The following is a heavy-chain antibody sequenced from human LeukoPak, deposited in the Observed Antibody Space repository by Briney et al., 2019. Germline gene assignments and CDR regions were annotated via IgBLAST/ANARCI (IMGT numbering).Heavy chain of an antibody. J-gene: IGHJ3*02. D-gene: IGHD1-1*01. CDR1: GGSISSRSHY. Sequence: PSETLSLTCTVSGGSISSRSHYWGWIRQPPGKGLEWIGTMYYSGATYTYHNPSVKSRVTISVDTSESQFSLRLSSVTAADTAVYSCARWVTSTTTGAFDMWGKGTMVTVSS. CDR3: ARWVTSTTTGAFDM. CDR2: MYYSGATYT. V-gene: IGHV4-39*01.